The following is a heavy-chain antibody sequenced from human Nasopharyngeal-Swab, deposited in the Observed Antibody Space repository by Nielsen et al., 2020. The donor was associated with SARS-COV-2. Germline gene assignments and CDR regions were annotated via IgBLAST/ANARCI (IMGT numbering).Heavy chain of an antibody. V-gene: IGHV4-59*01. CDR3: ARGLWQSSSSWTYYYYYMDV. CDR1: GGSISSYY. D-gene: IGHD6-6*01. Sequence: SETLSLTCTVSGGSISSYYWSWIRQPPGKGLEWIGYIYYSGSTNYNPSLKSRVIISVDTSKNQFSLKLSSVTAADTAVYYCARGLWQSSSSWTYYYYYMDVWGKGTTVTVSS. J-gene: IGHJ6*03. CDR2: IYYSGST.